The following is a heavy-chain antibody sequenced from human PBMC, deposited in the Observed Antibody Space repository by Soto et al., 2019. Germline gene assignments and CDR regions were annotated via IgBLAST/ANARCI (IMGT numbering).Heavy chain of an antibody. CDR1: GYTFTSYG. CDR3: ARDYYDILTGYYSPVYYYYGMDV. CDR2: ISAYNGNT. Sequence: SVKVSCKASGYTFTSYGISWVRQAPVQGLEWMGWISAYNGNTNYAQKLQGRVTMTTDTSTSTAYMELRSLRSDDTAVYYCARDYYDILTGYYSPVYYYYGMDVWGQGTTVTVSS. J-gene: IGHJ6*02. V-gene: IGHV1-18*04. D-gene: IGHD3-9*01.